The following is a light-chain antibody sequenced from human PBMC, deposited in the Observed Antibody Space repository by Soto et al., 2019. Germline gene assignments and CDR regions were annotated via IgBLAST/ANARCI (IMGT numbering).Light chain of an antibody. CDR3: QQRSSWPRT. Sequence: EILMTQSPGTLSVSPGERATLSCRASQSVSSHLGWYQHKPGQAPRLVIYDASSRATGIPARFSGSGSGTDFTLTISSLEAEDFAVYYCQQRSSWPRTFGQGTKVDIK. CDR1: QSVSSH. J-gene: IGKJ2*01. V-gene: IGKV3-11*01. CDR2: DAS.